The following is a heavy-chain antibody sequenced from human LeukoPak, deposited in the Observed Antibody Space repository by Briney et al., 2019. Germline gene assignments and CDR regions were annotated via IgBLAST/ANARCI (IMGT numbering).Heavy chain of an antibody. CDR2: IKKDGSEK. V-gene: IGHV3-7*03. J-gene: IGHJ4*02. CDR3: VRGGYSSSWFWIF. D-gene: IGHD6-13*01. Sequence: PGGSLRLSCAASGFTFRDYWMTWVRQTPRKGLEWAATIKKDGSEKYYVDSVRGRFAISRDNARDSLYLQMNSLRDDDTGMYYCVRGGYSSSWFWIFWGQGTLVTVSS. CDR1: GFTFRDYW.